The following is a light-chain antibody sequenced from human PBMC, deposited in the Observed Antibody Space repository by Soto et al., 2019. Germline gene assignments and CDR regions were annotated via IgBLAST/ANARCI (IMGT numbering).Light chain of an antibody. CDR2: KAS. J-gene: IGKJ1*01. V-gene: IGKV1-5*03. CDR3: QQYNSYAWT. Sequence: DLQMTQSPATLPASVAARATIIRRATQSISSWLPWYQQKPGKAPKLLIYKASSLESGVPSRFSGSGSGTEFTLTISSLQPDDFATYYCQQYNSYAWTFGQGTKVDIK. CDR1: QSISSW.